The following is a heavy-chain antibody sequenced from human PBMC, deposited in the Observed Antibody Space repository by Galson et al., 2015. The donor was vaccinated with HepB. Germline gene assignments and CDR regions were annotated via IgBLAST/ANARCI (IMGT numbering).Heavy chain of an antibody. CDR1: GYSFTTYW. CDR2: IYPHGPDT. CDR3: ARHRPDSGNYGGRALDY. J-gene: IGHJ4*02. D-gene: IGHD4-17*01. Sequence: QSGAEVKKPGESLKISCQGSGYSFTTYWIGWVRQMPGKGLGWMGIIYPHGPDTRYSPSFQGQVTISADKSISTAYLQWSSLKASDTAMYYCARHRPDSGNYGGRALDYWGQGTLVTVSS. V-gene: IGHV5-51*01.